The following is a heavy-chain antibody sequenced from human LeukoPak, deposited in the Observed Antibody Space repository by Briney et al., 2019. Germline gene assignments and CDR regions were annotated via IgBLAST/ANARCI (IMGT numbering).Heavy chain of an antibody. V-gene: IGHV3-11*01. CDR1: GFTFSDHY. J-gene: IGHJ4*02. D-gene: IGHD7-27*01. CDR3: ARGHWGLDY. Sequence: GGSLRLSCAVSGFTFSDHYMSWIRQAPGKGLEWVSYIAHTGSPVSYSDSVKGRFTISRDNARNSLYLQMNSLRGDDTAVYYCARGHWGLDYWGQRTLVAVSS. CDR2: IAHTGSPV.